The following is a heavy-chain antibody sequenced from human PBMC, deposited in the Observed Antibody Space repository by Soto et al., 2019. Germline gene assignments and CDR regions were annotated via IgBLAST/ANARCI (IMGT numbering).Heavy chain of an antibody. V-gene: IGHV1-69*06. CDR1: GGTLSDHG. CDR3: ARGVYGSGNYYTGPSAFDI. D-gene: IGHD3-10*01. Sequence: QVQLEQSGAEVKKPGSSVKVSCKASGGTLSDHGVAWLRQAPGQGLEWMGGTIPVFNTAKYVQKFQGRVTVTADKFTNIAYMELSSLRSKDTAFYFCARGVYGSGNYYTGPSAFDIWGQGTMVIVSS. CDR2: TIPVFNTA. J-gene: IGHJ3*02.